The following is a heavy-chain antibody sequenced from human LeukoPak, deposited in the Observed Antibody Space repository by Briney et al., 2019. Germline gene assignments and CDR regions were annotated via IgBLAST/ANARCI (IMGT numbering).Heavy chain of an antibody. CDR2: ISGSGGST. Sequence: GGSLRLSCAASGFTVSSNYMSWVRQAPGKGLEWVSAISGSGGSTYYADSVKGRFTISRDNSKNTLYLQMNSLRAEDTAVYYCARGAADDFDIWGQGTMVTVSS. CDR1: GFTVSSNY. CDR3: ARGAADDFDI. J-gene: IGHJ3*02. D-gene: IGHD6-13*01. V-gene: IGHV3-23*01.